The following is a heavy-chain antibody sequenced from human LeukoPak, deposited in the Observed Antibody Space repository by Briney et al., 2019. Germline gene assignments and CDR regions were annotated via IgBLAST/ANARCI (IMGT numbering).Heavy chain of an antibody. J-gene: IGHJ3*02. V-gene: IGHV3-23*01. CDR3: SRDPLDISTGSNAFDI. Sequence: PGGSLRLSCKASGFTFSTYGMSWVRQAPGKGLEWVAAISDSGDSTYYAYPVKGRVTISRDNSKNTLHLQINVLRADDTAVYFCSRDPLDISTGSNAFDIWGQGTTVIVSS. D-gene: IGHD5-12*01. CDR2: ISDSGDST. CDR1: GFTFSTYG.